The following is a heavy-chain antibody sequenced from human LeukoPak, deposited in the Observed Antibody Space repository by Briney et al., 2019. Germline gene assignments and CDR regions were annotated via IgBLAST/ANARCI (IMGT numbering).Heavy chain of an antibody. CDR2: IKQDGSEK. CDR3: AGDSAGNDY. J-gene: IGHJ4*02. V-gene: IGHV3-7*01. D-gene: IGHD6-13*01. CDR1: GFTFSTYW. Sequence: GGSLRLSCAASGFTFSTYWMSWVRQAPGKGLEWVGNIKQDGSEKYYVDSVKGRFTISRDNAKNSLYLQMNSLRAEDTAMYYCAGDSAGNDYWGQGTLVTVSS.